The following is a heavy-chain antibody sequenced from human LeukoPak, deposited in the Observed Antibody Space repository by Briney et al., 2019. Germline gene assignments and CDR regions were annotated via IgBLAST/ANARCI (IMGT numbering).Heavy chain of an antibody. CDR1: GGSISSSSYY. D-gene: IGHD3-22*01. V-gene: IGHV4-39*01. Sequence: SETLSLTCTVSGGSISSSSYYWGWIHQPPGKGLEWIGSIYYSGSTYYNPSLKSRVTISVDTSKNQFSLKLSSVTAADTAVYYCARRLLDYYDSSGYWDWGQGTLVTVSS. J-gene: IGHJ4*02. CDR2: IYYSGST. CDR3: ARRLLDYYDSSGYWD.